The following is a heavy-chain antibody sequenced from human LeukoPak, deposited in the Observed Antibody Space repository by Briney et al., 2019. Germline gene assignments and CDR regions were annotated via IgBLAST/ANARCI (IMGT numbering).Heavy chain of an antibody. J-gene: IGHJ4*02. CDR3: VRGGIQVSGIDEIDY. D-gene: IGHD6-19*01. CDR1: GFTFRIYD. CDR2: VGISGDT. Sequence: PGGSLRLSCAPSGFTFRIYDMQCVRHVTGKGLEWVSSVGISGDTYYAGSVRGRFTISRENAKNSLYLQMNSLTAGDTAVYYCVRGGIQVSGIDEIDYWGQGTLVTVSS. V-gene: IGHV3-13*01.